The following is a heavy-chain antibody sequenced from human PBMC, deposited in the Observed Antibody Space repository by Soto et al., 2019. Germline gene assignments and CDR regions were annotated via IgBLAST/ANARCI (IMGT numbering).Heavy chain of an antibody. V-gene: IGHV4-34*01. Sequence: SETLSLTCAVYGGSFSGYYWSWIRQPPGKGLEWIGEINHSGSTNYNPSPKSRVTISVDTSKNQFSLKLSSVTAADTAVYYCARGWDYDFWKDYYYYYGMDVWGQGTTVTVSS. CDR2: INHSGST. CDR3: ARGWDYDFWKDYYYYYGMDV. D-gene: IGHD3-3*01. CDR1: GGSFSGYY. J-gene: IGHJ6*02.